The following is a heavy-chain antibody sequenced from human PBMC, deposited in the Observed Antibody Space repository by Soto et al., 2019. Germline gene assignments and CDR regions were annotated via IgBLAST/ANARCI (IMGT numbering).Heavy chain of an antibody. CDR3: ATDSRNVGIGYFDS. CDR2: IVSGGST. J-gene: IGHJ4*02. V-gene: IGHV3-53*01. CDR1: GFKVGSSY. D-gene: IGHD1-26*01. Sequence: EVKVIESGGDLIEPGGSLRLSCAASGFKVGSSYVTWVRQAPGEGLVWVPVIVSGGSTHYADSVTGRFSVSRDVSNNTVYPHMRSLRAEDTAVYFCATDSRNVGIGYFDSWGLGTLVTVSS.